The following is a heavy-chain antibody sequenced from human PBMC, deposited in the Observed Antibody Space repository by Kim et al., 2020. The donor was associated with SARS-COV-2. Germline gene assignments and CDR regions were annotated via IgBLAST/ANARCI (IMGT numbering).Heavy chain of an antibody. CDR1: GFTFSSYA. V-gene: IGHV3-23*01. D-gene: IGHD6-13*01. CDR3: AKLSYRSSMMGSELAY. CDR2: MCDGGGYT. Sequence: GGSLRLSCAASGFTFSSYAMSWVRQAPGKGLEWVSSMCDGGGYTYYADSVKGRFTISRDNSKNTLYLQMNSLRAEDTAVYYCAKLSYRSSMMGSELAYWRQSTVVTVPS. J-gene: IGHJ1*01.